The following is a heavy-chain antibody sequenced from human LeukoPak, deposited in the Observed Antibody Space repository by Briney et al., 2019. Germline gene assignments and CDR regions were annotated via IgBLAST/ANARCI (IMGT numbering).Heavy chain of an antibody. J-gene: IGHJ5*02. V-gene: IGHV4-34*01. D-gene: IGHD2-15*01. CDR1: GGSFSGYY. CDR2: INHSGST. Sequence: PSETLSLTCAVYGGSFSGYYWSWIRQPPGKGLEWIGEINHSGSTNYNPSLKSRVTISVDTSKNQFSLKLSSVTAADTAVYYCARGVVAAGREADPWGQRTLVTVSS. CDR3: ARGVVAAGREADP.